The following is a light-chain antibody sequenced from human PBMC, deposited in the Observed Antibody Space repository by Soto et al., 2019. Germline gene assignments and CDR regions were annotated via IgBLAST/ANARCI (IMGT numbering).Light chain of an antibody. V-gene: IGKV1-27*01. CDR1: QDIGNF. CDR2: AAS. Sequence: DIQMTQSPASLSAFVGDRVTITCRASQDIGNFLAWYQQKPGKVPKLLIYAASTLRSGVPSRFSGSGSGTEFTLTISSLQPDDFATYYCKQYNSYSEAFGQGTKVDIK. J-gene: IGKJ1*01. CDR3: KQYNSYSEA.